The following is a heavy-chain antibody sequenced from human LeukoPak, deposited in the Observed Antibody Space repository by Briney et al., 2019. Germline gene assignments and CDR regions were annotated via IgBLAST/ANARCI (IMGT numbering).Heavy chain of an antibody. V-gene: IGHV3-23*01. CDR3: AKSDCGGDCHLLDY. CDR2: FGGSGGSI. D-gene: IGHD2-21*02. Sequence: GGSLRLSCAVSGFTLSIYAMRCVRQARGKGVVGVLHFGGSGGSIYYADSVKGRCTISRDNSKNTLYLQMNSLRAEDTAVYYCAKSDCGGDCHLLDYWGQGTLVTVSS. CDR1: GFTLSIYA. J-gene: IGHJ4*02.